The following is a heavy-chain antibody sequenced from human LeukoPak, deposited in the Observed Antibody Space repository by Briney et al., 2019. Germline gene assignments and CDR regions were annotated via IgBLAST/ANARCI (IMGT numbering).Heavy chain of an antibody. Sequence: PSETLSLTCTVSGDSXXXXGYYWSWIRQXPGXGXXXXXXIYYSGSTYYNPSLESRVTISVDTSKNQFSLKLSSVTAADTAVYYCARVQIWLDYYYYYGMDVWGQGTTVTVSS. CDR3: ARVQIWLDYYYYYGMDV. CDR1: GDSXXXXGYY. V-gene: IGHV4-31*03. J-gene: IGHJ6*02. D-gene: IGHD3-22*01. CDR2: IYYSGST.